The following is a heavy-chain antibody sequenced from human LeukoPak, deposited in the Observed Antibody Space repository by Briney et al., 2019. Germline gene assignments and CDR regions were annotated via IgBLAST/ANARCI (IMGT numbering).Heavy chain of an antibody. D-gene: IGHD2-15*01. CDR2: INPTDSDA. CDR3: ARAWSLDY. J-gene: IGHJ4*02. V-gene: IGHV5-51*01. CDR1: GYGFTTYW. Sequence: GASLQISCKGSGYGFTTYWIGWVRQMPGKGLEWVGFINPTDSDATYSPSFQGQVIISADKSISTAYLQWSSLKASDTAMYYCARAWSLDYWGQGTLVTVSS.